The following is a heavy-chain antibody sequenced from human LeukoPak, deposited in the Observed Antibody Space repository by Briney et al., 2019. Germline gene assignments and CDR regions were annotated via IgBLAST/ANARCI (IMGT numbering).Heavy chain of an antibody. J-gene: IGHJ6*02. CDR2: MNPNSGNT. V-gene: IGHV1-8*01. D-gene: IGHD3-10*01. Sequence: GASVKVSCKASGYTFTSYDINWVRRATGQGLEWMGWMNPNSGNTGYAQKFQGRVTMTRNTSISTAYMELSSLRSEDTAVYYCARGQLLWFGELLPMHYYYYGMDVWGQGTTVTVSS. CDR1: GYTFTSYD. CDR3: ARGQLLWFGELLPMHYYYYGMDV.